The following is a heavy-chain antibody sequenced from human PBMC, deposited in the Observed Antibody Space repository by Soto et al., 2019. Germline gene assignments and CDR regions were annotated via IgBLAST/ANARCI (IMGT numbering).Heavy chain of an antibody. V-gene: IGHV1-8*01. Sequence: SVKVSCKASGYTCTSYDINWVRQATGQGLEWMGWMNPNSGNTGYAQKFQGRVTMTRNTSISTAYMELSSLRSEDTAVYYCARAFSRFLGPDYYYYYGMDVWGQGTTVTVSS. CDR2: MNPNSGNT. J-gene: IGHJ6*02. D-gene: IGHD3-3*01. CDR3: ARAFSRFLGPDYYYYYGMDV. CDR1: GYTCTSYD.